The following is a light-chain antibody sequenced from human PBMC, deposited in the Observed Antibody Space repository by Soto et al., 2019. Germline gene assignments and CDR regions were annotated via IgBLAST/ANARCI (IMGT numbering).Light chain of an antibody. J-gene: IGKJ1*01. CDR1: QGISSY. Sequence: AIRMTQSPSSLSASTGDRVTITCRASQGISSYLAWYQQKPGKAPKLLIYAASTLQSGVPSRFSSSGSGTDFTLTVRCLQAEDFATYCCQQYYSYQWTFGQGTKVQIK. CDR3: QQYYSYQWT. CDR2: AAS. V-gene: IGKV1-8*01.